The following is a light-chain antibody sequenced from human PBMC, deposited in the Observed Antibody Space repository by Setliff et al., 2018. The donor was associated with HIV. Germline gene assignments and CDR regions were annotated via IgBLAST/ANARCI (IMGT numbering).Light chain of an antibody. CDR3: QQYNQWPIT. J-gene: IGKJ5*01. CDR2: RIS. Sequence: ERVMTQSPGTLSVSPGERATLSCRASQSVGSNLAWYQQKPGQAPRLLIYRISTRATGIPARFSGSGSETDFTLTISSLQSEDFAVYYCQQYNQWPITVGQGTRLEIK. V-gene: IGKV3-15*01. CDR1: QSVGSN.